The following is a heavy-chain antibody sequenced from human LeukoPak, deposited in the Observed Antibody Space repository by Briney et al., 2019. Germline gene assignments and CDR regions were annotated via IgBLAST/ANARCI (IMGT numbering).Heavy chain of an antibody. Sequence: GRSLRLSCAASGFTFSSYGMHWVRQAPGKGLEWVAVIWYDGSNKYYADSVKGRFTISRDNSKNTLYLQMNSLRAEDTAVYYCAKDQDIVVVTATSPFDYWGQGTLVTVSS. CDR3: AKDQDIVVVTATSPFDY. CDR1: GFTFSSYG. V-gene: IGHV3-33*06. J-gene: IGHJ4*02. CDR2: IWYDGSNK. D-gene: IGHD2-21*02.